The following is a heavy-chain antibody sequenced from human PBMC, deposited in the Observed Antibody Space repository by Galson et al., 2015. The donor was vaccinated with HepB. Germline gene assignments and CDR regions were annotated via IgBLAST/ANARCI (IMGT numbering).Heavy chain of an antibody. CDR1: GDSVSSNSAA. Sequence: CAISGDSVSSNSAAWNWIRQSPSRGLEWLGRTYYRSKWYNDYAVSVKSRITINPDTSKNQFSLQLNSVTPEDTAVYYCARDKKDGDYPSPDRSYYYYGMDVWGQGTTVTVSS. J-gene: IGHJ6*02. CDR3: ARDKKDGDYPSPDRSYYYYGMDV. V-gene: IGHV6-1*01. CDR2: TYYRSKWYN. D-gene: IGHD4-17*01.